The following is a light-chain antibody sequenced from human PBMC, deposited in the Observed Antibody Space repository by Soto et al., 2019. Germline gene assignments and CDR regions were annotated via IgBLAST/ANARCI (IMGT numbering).Light chain of an antibody. CDR2: GAS. V-gene: IGKV3D-15*01. CDR3: QQYDDGLRLT. Sequence: IVTALSPATLSVSPGEGATLSCRASQSVNIYLAWYQQKPGQAPRLLIFGASYRATGIPARFSGSGSGTEFNLTISSLQSEDFAVYFCQQYDDGLRLTFCGGGKVDIK. CDR1: QSVNIY. J-gene: IGKJ4*01.